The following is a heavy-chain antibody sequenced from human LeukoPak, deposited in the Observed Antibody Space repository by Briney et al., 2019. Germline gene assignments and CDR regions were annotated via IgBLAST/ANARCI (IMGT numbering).Heavy chain of an antibody. CDR2: ISGSGRST. Sequence: PGGSLRLSCAASGFTFSSYAMSWVRQAPGKGLEWVAAISGSGRSTYYADSVKGRFTISRDKSKNTLSLQMNSLRAEDTAVYYCAKDFQERTAVVTAFSGYFDYWGQGTLVTVSS. CDR1: GFTFSSYA. D-gene: IGHD5-18*01. V-gene: IGHV3-23*01. CDR3: AKDFQERTAVVTAFSGYFDY. J-gene: IGHJ4*02.